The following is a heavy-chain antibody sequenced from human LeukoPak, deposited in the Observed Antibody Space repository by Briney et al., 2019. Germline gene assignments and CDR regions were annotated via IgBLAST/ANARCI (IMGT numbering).Heavy chain of an antibody. CDR1: GGSISSSDYY. D-gene: IGHD2/OR15-2a*01. V-gene: IGHV4-39*01. CDR3: ARRISGPDYFDY. CDR2: VYYSGSA. J-gene: IGHJ4*02. Sequence: SETLSLTCTVSGGSISSSDYYWGWNRQPPGKGLEWIASVYYSGSAYYNPSLKSRVTISVDTSKNQFSLKLSSVTAADTAVFYCARRISGPDYFDYWGQGTLVTVSS.